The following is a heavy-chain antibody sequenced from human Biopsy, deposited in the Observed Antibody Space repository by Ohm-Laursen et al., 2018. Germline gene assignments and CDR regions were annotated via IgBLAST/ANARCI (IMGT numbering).Heavy chain of an antibody. CDR3: AKSGYSSEYDSSGEFDS. D-gene: IGHD3-22*01. J-gene: IGHJ4*02. V-gene: IGHV3-23*01. CDR2: VTGSGRST. CDR1: GFTFSGYA. Sequence: SLRLSCAASGFTFSGYAMSWVRQGPEKGLEWVSVVTGSGRSTYYTDSVKGRFSISRDNSKNTLYLQMNSLRVEDTAVYYCAKSGYSSEYDSSGEFDSWGQGTLVSVSS.